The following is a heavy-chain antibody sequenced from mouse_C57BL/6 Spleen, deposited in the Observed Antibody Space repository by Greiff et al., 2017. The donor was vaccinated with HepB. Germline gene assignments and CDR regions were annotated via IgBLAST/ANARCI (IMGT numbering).Heavy chain of an antibody. CDR2: IDPEDGDT. V-gene: IGHV14-1*01. J-gene: IGHJ2*01. Sequence: VQLQQSGAELVRPGASVKLSCTASGFNIKDYYMHWVKQRPEQGLEWIGRIDPEDGDTKYAAKFQGKATMTADTSSNTAYLQRSSLASEDAAVYYCTAGDGNYAGYLDYWGQGTTLTVSA. CDR1: GFNIKDYY. D-gene: IGHD2-1*01. CDR3: TAGDGNYAGYLDY.